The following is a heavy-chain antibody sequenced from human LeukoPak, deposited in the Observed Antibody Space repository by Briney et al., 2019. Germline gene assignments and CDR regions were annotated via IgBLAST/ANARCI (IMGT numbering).Heavy chain of an antibody. CDR3: ARDVGRYLLDY. Sequence: PSETLSLTCTVSGGSISSYYWSWIRQPPGKGLEWSGYIYYSGSTNYNPSPKSRVTISVDTSKNQFSLKLSSVTAADTAVYYCARDVGRYLLDYWGQGTLVTVSS. CDR2: IYYSGST. CDR1: GGSISSYY. V-gene: IGHV4-59*01. J-gene: IGHJ4*02. D-gene: IGHD3-9*01.